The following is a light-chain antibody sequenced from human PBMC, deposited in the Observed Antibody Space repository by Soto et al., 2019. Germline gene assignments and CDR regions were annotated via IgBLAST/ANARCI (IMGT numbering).Light chain of an antibody. J-gene: IGLJ1*01. CDR3: SSYTSGSNYV. V-gene: IGLV2-14*01. CDR1: SSDVGGYNY. CDR2: EVS. Sequence: QSVLTQPASVSGSPGQSITISCTGTSSDVGGYNYVSWYQQHPAKAPKLMIFEVSNRPSGISNRFSGSKSGNTASLTISGLQAEDEADYYCSSYTSGSNYVFGTGTQLTVL.